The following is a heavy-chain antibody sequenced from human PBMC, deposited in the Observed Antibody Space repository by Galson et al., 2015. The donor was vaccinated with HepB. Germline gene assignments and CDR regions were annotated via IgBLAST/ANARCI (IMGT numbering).Heavy chain of an antibody. CDR3: ASTYYYDSSGYGYFDL. CDR1: GYSFTSYW. Sequence: QSGAEVKKPGESLKISCKGSGYSFTSYWIGWVRQMPGKGLEWMGIIYPGDSDTRYSPSFQGQVTISADKSISTAYLQWSSLKASDTAMYYCASTYYYDSSGYGYFDLWGRGTLVTVSS. V-gene: IGHV5-51*01. D-gene: IGHD3-22*01. J-gene: IGHJ2*01. CDR2: IYPGDSDT.